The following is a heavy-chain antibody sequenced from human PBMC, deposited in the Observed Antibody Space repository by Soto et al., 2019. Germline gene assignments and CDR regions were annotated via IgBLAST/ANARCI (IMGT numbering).Heavy chain of an antibody. D-gene: IGHD4-17*01. CDR2: ISISGNTI. CDR1: GFMLSHYD. V-gene: IGHV3-48*03. CDR3: ARDYPNTVTSNSA. J-gene: IGHJ5*02. Sequence: GGSLRLSCAVSGFMLSHYDMTWVRQAPGKGLEWVSYISISGNTIYYADSVEGRFTISRDSAKNSLYLQMSSLRVEDTAIYYCARDYPNTVTSNSAWGQGTLVTVSS.